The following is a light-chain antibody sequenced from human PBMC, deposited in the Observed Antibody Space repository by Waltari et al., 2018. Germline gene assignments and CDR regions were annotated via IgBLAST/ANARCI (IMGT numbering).Light chain of an antibody. J-gene: IGLJ1*01. CDR1: TSNIGINI. Sequence: QSGLTQPPSVSGTPGQRVTISCSGRTSNIGINIVNWYQHFPGTAPKILLYSTDQRPSGVPDRFSGSKSGTSASLAISGLQSEDEADYYCEAWDDRLTGRVFGTGTKVTVL. CDR3: EAWDDRLTGRV. CDR2: STD. V-gene: IGLV1-44*01.